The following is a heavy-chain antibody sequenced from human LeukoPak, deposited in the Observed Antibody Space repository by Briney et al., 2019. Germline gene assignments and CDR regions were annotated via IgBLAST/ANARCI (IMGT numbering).Heavy chain of an antibody. Sequence: GGSLRLSCAASGFTFSSSAMTWVRQAPGKGLEWVSLISGSGGNTYYADSVKGRFTISGDSSKSTLYLQMNSLRAEDTAVYYCAKGGGYSRNAFDIWGQGTMVTVSS. CDR3: AKGGGYSRNAFDI. CDR2: ISGSGGNT. CDR1: GFTFSSSA. J-gene: IGHJ3*02. V-gene: IGHV3-23*01. D-gene: IGHD2-15*01.